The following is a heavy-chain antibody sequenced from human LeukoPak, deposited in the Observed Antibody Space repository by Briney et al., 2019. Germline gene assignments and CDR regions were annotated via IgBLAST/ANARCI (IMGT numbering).Heavy chain of an antibody. V-gene: IGHV3-66*01. CDR2: IYSGGST. CDR1: GFTVSSNY. D-gene: IGHD3-22*01. J-gene: IGHJ4*02. CDR3: ARGAPHYYDSSGSDY. Sequence: GGSLRLSCAASGFTVSSNYMSWVRQAPGRGLEWVSVIYSGGSTYYADSVKGRFTISRDNSKNTLYLQMNSLRAEDTAVHYCARGAPHYYDSSGSDYWGQGTLVTVSS.